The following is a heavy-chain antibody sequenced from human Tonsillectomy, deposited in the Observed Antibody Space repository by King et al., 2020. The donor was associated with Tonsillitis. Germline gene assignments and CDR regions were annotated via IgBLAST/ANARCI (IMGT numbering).Heavy chain of an antibody. D-gene: IGHD6-6*01. J-gene: IGHJ4*02. CDR2: IYSSGST. CDR3: ARAPGPQTFAARPNYFDY. V-gene: IGHV4-31*03. CDR1: GGSISSGGYF. Sequence: QLQESGPGLVKPSQTLSLTCTVSGGSISSGGYFWSWIRQRPGKGLEWIGYIYSSGSTFYNPSLESRVTISLDTSKNQFSLKLNSVTVADTAVYYCARAPGPQTFAARPNYFDYWGQGTLVTVSS.